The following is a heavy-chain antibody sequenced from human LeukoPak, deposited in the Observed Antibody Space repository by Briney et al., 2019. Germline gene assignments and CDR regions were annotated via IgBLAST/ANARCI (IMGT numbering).Heavy chain of an antibody. D-gene: IGHD6-13*01. Sequence: GGSLRLSCAASGFTFSSYEMNWVRQAPGKGLEWVSYISGSGSTIYYADSVKGRFTISRDNANNSLYLQMSSLRAEDTAVYYCARDPLGSSSWSDAIDIWGQGTMVTVSS. CDR1: GFTFSSYE. J-gene: IGHJ3*02. CDR3: ARDPLGSSSWSDAIDI. CDR2: ISGSGSTI. V-gene: IGHV3-48*03.